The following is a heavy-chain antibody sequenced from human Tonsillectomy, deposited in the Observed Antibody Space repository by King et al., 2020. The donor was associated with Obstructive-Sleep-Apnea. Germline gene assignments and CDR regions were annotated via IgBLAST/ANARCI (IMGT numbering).Heavy chain of an antibody. CDR1: GNSISSGGYS. Sequence: VQLQESGPGLVKPSQTLSLFCAVSGNSISSGGYSWSWIRQPPGKGLEWIGCVYYSGSIYYNPSLKSRLTISVDTSKNQFSLKLTSVTAADTAVYYCARMGDYESWSDQGMPFDYWGQGTLVTVSS. CDR3: ARMGDYESWSDQGMPFDY. J-gene: IGHJ4*02. CDR2: VYYSGSI. V-gene: IGHV4-30-4*07. D-gene: IGHD3-3*01.